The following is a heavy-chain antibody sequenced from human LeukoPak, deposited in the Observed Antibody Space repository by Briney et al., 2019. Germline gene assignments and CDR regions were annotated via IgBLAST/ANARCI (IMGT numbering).Heavy chain of an antibody. D-gene: IGHD3-10*01. CDR3: AKEGGNYGYFDY. CDR2: ISSGRSTI. Sequence: GGSLRLSCAASGFTFSSFGMNWVRQAPGKGLEWVSYISSGRSTIYVADSVTGRFTISRDNSKNTLYLQMNSLRAEDTAVYYCAKEGGNYGYFDYWGQGTLVTVSS. V-gene: IGHV3-48*01. CDR1: GFTFSSFG. J-gene: IGHJ4*02.